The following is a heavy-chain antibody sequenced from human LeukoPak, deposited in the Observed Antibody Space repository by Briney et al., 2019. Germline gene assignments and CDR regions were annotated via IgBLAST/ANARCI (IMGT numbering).Heavy chain of an antibody. V-gene: IGHV1-18*01. CDR1: GYTFTSYG. CDR2: ISAYNGNT. J-gene: IGHJ6*03. Sequence: ASVKVSCKASGYTFTSYGISWVRQAPGQGLEWMGWISAYNGNTNYAQKLQGRVTMTTDTSTSTAYMELRSLRSDDTAVYYCARDMNEQQLVREDYYYYMDVWGKGTTVTISS. CDR3: ARDMNEQQLVREDYYYYMDV. D-gene: IGHD6-13*01.